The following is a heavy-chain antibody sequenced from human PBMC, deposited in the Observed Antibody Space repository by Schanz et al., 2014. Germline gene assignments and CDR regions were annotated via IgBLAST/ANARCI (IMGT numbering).Heavy chain of an antibody. D-gene: IGHD5-18*01. CDR2: ISAYNGDT. V-gene: IGHV1-18*01. J-gene: IGHJ6*02. CDR3: ARGPSEGYSYGHNIVAYYYGIDV. Sequence: QVQLVQSGAEVKKPGSSMKVSCKASGGTFNSYTINWVRQAPGQGLEWMGWISAYNGDTNYALKLQGRVSKATVTSTVTSYMELASLRSEDTAVYYWARGPSEGYSYGHNIVAYYYGIDVWGQGTTVTVSS. CDR1: GGTFNSYT.